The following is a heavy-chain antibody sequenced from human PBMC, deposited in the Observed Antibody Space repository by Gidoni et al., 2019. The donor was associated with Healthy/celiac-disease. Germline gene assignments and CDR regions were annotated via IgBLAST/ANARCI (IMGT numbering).Heavy chain of an antibody. J-gene: IGHJ4*02. D-gene: IGHD5-18*01. CDR3: ARDWVDTAMDPFDY. Sequence: EVQLVESGGGLVKPGGSLRLSCAASGFTFSSYSMNWVRQAPGKGLGWVSSISSSSSYIYYADSVKGRFTISRDNAKNSLYLQMNSLRAEDTAVYYCARDWVDTAMDPFDYWGQGTLVTVSS. V-gene: IGHV3-21*01. CDR2: ISSSSSYI. CDR1: GFTFSSYS.